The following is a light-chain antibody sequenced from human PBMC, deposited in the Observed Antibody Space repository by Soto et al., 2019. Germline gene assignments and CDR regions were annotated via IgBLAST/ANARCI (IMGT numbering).Light chain of an antibody. Sequence: ESVLTQAPATGSSFPGDRVTLSGMASQYINTRLAWYQHRPGQAPRLLIYQTSIRAAGIPARLSASGTGTDFTLTISDVQHEDFAVYYCHQHQSWHRPFGQGTKVDIK. CDR3: HQHQSWHRP. J-gene: IGKJ1*01. CDR1: QYINTR. V-gene: IGKV3D-11*01. CDR2: QTS.